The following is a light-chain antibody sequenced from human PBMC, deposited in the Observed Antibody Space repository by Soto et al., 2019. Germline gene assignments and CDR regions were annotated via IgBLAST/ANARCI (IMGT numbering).Light chain of an antibody. CDR1: QSVSIN. CDR3: QQCNNWPRT. Sequence: EIVMTQSPATLSVSPGERATLSCRASQSVSINLAWYQQKPGQAPRLLIYGASTRATSIPARFSGSGSGTEFTLTISSLQSEDFAVYYCQQCNNWPRTFGQGTKLEIK. J-gene: IGKJ2*01. V-gene: IGKV3-15*01. CDR2: GAS.